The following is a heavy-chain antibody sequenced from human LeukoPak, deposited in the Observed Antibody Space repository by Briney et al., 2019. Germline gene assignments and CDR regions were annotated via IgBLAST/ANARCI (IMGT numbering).Heavy chain of an antibody. CDR2: IYSGGST. CDR1: GFTVSSNY. V-gene: IGHV3-66*02. CDR3: VKRVCSTTSCSAPFAY. Sequence: GGSLRLSCAASGFTVSSNYMSWVRQAPGKGLEWVSVIYSGGSTYYADSVKGRFTISRDNSKNTLYLQMSSLRAEDTAVYYCVKRVCSTTSCSAPFAYWGQGTLVTVSS. J-gene: IGHJ4*02. D-gene: IGHD2-2*01.